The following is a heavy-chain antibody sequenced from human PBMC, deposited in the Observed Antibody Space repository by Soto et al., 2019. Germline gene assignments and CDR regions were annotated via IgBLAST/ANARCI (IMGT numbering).Heavy chain of an antibody. J-gene: IGHJ3*02. CDR2: INHSGST. D-gene: IGHD6-19*01. CDR1: GGSFSGYY. CDR3: ARVKGETVAGAFDAFDI. Sequence: QVQLQQWGAGLLKPSETLSLTCAVYGGSFSGYYWSWIRQPPRKGLGWIGEINHSGSTNYNPSLKSRVTISVDTSKNQFSLRLSSVTAADTAVYYCARVKGETVAGAFDAFDIWGQGTMVTVSS. V-gene: IGHV4-34*01.